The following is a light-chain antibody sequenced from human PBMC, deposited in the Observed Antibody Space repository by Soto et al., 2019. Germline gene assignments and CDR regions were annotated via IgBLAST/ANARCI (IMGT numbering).Light chain of an antibody. CDR1: ENVSNNY. CDR2: GSS. Sequence: EIVLTQSPGTLSFSPGERATLSCRASENVSNNYLAWYQQKPGQAPRLLIFGSSDRAAGIPDRFSGSGSGTDFTLTISRLEPEDFAVYYCQQYGSSPPYTFGQGTKLEIK. V-gene: IGKV3-20*01. CDR3: QQYGSSPPYT. J-gene: IGKJ2*01.